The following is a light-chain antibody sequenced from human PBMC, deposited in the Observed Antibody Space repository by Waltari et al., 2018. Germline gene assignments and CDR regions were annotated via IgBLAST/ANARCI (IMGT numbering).Light chain of an antibody. Sequence: SYELTQPPSVSVSPGQTARITCSGDALAKKYAYWYQQKSGQAPVLVIFEDTKRPSAMPERSSGSGSGTMATLTIAGAQVEDEADYYCYSTDSSGHERVFGGGTKLTVL. CDR2: EDT. CDR1: ALAKKY. V-gene: IGLV3-10*01. CDR3: YSTDSSGHERV. J-gene: IGLJ3*02.